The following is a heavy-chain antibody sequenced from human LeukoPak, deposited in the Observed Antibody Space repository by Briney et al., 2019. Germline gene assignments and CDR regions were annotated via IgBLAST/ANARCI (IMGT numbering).Heavy chain of an antibody. V-gene: IGHV3-30*02. J-gene: IGHJ4*02. CDR2: IRYGSYK. CDR1: GFTFSNYG. D-gene: IGHD2-2*01. Sequence: GGSLRPSCAASGFTFSNYGMHWVRQPPGKGLEWVAFIRYGSYKYYADSVKGRFTISRDNSKNTLYLQMNSLRADDTAVYYCAKVRYQLLIDYWGQGTLVTVSS. CDR3: AKVRYQLLIDY.